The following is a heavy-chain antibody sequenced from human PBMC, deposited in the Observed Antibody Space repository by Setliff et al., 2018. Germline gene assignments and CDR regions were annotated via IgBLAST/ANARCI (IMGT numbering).Heavy chain of an antibody. Sequence: GGSLRLSCAASGFTFSSYAMSWVRQAPGKGLEWVSAISGSGGSTYYADSVKGRFTISRDNSKNTLYLQMNSLRAEDTAVYYCARGNSNYYLFDYWGQGTLVTVSS. J-gene: IGHJ4*02. CDR3: ARGNSNYYLFDY. V-gene: IGHV3-23*01. CDR1: GFTFSSYA. D-gene: IGHD4-4*01. CDR2: ISGSGGST.